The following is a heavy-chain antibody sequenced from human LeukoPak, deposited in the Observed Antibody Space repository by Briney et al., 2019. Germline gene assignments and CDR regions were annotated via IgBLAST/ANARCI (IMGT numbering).Heavy chain of an antibody. CDR3: TTPTI. D-gene: IGHD4/OR15-4a*01. Sequence: GGSPRLSCAASGFTVSSNYMSWVRQAPGKGLEWVGRIKSKIDGGTTDYAAPVKGRFTISRDDSKNTLYLQMSSLKTEDTAVYYCTTPTIWGQGTLVTVSS. V-gene: IGHV3-15*01. J-gene: IGHJ4*02. CDR1: GFTVSSNY. CDR2: IKSKIDGGTT.